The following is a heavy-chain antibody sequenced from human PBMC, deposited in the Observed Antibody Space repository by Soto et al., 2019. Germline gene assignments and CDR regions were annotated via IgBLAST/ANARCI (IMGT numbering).Heavy chain of an antibody. D-gene: IGHD3-9*01. CDR1: GFTFSSYG. Sequence: QVQLVESGGGVVQPGRSLRLSCAASGFTFSSYGMHWVRQAPGKGLEWVADIWYDGSNKYYADSVKGRFTISRDNSKNTLYLQMNSLSAEDTAVYYCARTIEGDYYYGMDVWGQGTTVTVSS. CDR3: ARTIEGDYYYGMDV. CDR2: IWYDGSNK. J-gene: IGHJ6*02. V-gene: IGHV3-33*01.